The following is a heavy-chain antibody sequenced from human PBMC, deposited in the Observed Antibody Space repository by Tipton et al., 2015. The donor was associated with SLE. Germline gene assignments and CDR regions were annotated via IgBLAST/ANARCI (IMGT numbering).Heavy chain of an antibody. CDR3: ARGVGATAY. J-gene: IGHJ4*02. CDR1: GGSISSYY. Sequence: LRLSCTVSGGSISSYYWSWIRQPPGKGLEWIGYIYYSGSTNYNPSLKSRVTISVDKSKNQFSLKLSSVTAADTAVYYCARGVGATAYWGQGTLVTVSS. V-gene: IGHV4-59*12. D-gene: IGHD1-26*01. CDR2: IYYSGST.